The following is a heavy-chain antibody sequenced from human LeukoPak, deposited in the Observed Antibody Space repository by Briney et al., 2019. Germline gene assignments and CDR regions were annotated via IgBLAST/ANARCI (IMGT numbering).Heavy chain of an antibody. J-gene: IGHJ4*02. CDR2: IIPIFGTA. D-gene: IGHD3-3*01. Sequence: SVKVSCKASGGTFSSYAISWVRQAPGQGLEWMGGIIPIFGTANYAQKFQGRVTITADESTSTAYMELSSLRSEDTAVYYCARGDYDFWSGVLPPDYWGQGTLVTVSS. CDR1: GGTFSSYA. V-gene: IGHV1-69*01. CDR3: ARGDYDFWSGVLPPDY.